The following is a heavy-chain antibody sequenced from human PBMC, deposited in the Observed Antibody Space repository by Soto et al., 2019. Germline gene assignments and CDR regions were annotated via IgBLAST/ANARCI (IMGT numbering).Heavy chain of an antibody. CDR3: ARRMGSSLGAGANDAFDI. CDR2: IYPGDSDT. Sequence: GESLKISCKGSGYSFTSYWIGWVRQMPGKGPEWMGIIYPGDSDTRYSPSFQGQVTISADKSISTAYLQWSSLKASDTAMYYCARRMGSSLGAGANDAFDIWGQGTRVTV. D-gene: IGHD6-6*01. V-gene: IGHV5-51*01. CDR1: GYSFTSYW. J-gene: IGHJ3*02.